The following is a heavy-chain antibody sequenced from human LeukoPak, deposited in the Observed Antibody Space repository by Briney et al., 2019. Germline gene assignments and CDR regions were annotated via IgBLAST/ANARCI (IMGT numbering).Heavy chain of an antibody. Sequence: GGSLRLSCAASGFTFSSYAMSWVRQAPGKGLEWVSAISGSGGSTYYADSVKGRFTISRDNSKNTLYLQMNSLRAEDTAVYYCEKEFRIVVVPASPFDYWGQGTLVTVSS. CDR1: GFTFSSYA. V-gene: IGHV3-23*01. D-gene: IGHD2-2*01. CDR2: ISGSGGST. J-gene: IGHJ4*02. CDR3: EKEFRIVVVPASPFDY.